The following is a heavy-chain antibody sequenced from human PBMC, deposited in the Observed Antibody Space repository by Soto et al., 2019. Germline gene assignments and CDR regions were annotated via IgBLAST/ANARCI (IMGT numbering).Heavy chain of an antibody. J-gene: IGHJ4*02. CDR1: GGSISSSSYY. CDR3: ARQPTPTLFDY. V-gene: IGHV4-39*01. Sequence: SETLSLTCTVSGGSISSSSYYWGWIRQPPGKGLEWIGSIYYSGSTYYNPSLKSRVTISVDTSKNQFSLKLSSVTATDTAVYYCARQPTPTLFDYWGQGTLVTVSS. CDR2: IYYSGST.